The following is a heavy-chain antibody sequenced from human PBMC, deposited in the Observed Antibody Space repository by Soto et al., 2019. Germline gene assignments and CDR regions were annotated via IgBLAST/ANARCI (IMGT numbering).Heavy chain of an antibody. CDR2: MNPNSGNT. Sequence: QVQLVQSGAEVKKPGASVKVSCKTSGYTFTSYDINWVRQATGHGLEWMGWMNPNSGNTGYAQNLQGRVPMTRNTSISTAYVELSGLRSDDTAVYYCARGRSTSWFSDYWGQGTLVTVSS. V-gene: IGHV1-8*01. CDR3: ARGRSTSWFSDY. J-gene: IGHJ4*02. CDR1: GYTFTSYD. D-gene: IGHD6-13*01.